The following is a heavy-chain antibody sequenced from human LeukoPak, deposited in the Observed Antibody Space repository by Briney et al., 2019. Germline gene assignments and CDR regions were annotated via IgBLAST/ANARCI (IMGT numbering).Heavy chain of an antibody. J-gene: IGHJ4*02. CDR3: AREDHSKYEY. CDR2: IKQDGSEK. D-gene: IGHD4-11*01. Sequence: GGSLRLPCVASGFTFSTYWMSWVRQAPGKGPEWVASIKQDGSEKFYVDSVKGRFTISKDNAKNSLYLQMNSLRAEDTAVYYCAREDHSKYEYWGQGTLVTVSS. V-gene: IGHV3-7*01. CDR1: GFTFSTYW.